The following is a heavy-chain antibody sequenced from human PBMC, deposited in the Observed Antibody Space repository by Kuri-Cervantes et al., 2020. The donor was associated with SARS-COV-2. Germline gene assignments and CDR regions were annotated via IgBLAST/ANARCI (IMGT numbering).Heavy chain of an antibody. CDR1: GGTFSSYA. J-gene: IGHJ6*03. Sequence: SVKVSCKASGGTFSSYAISWVRQAPGQGLEWMGGIIPIFGTANYAQKFQGGVTITTDESTSTAYMELRSLRSDDTAVYYCARLEYQLLLSHSYYYMDVWGKGTTVTVSS. CDR3: ARLEYQLLLSHSYYYMDV. D-gene: IGHD2-2*01. CDR2: IIPIFGTA. V-gene: IGHV1-69*05.